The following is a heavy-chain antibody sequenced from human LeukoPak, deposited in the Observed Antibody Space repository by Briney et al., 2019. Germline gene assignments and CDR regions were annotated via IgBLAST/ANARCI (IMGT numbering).Heavy chain of an antibody. V-gene: IGHV1-2*02. CDR1: GYTFTGYY. J-gene: IGHJ5*02. Sequence: GASVKVSCKASGYTFTGYYMHWVRQAPGQGLEWMGWINPNSGGTNYAQKFQGRVTMTRDTSISTAYMELSRLRSDDTAVYYCAGEYAGSSNLNWFDPWGQGTLVTVSS. CDR2: INPNSGGT. D-gene: IGHD6-13*01. CDR3: AGEYAGSSNLNWFDP.